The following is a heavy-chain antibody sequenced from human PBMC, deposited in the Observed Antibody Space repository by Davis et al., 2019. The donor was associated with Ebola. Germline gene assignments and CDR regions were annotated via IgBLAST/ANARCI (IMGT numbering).Heavy chain of an antibody. J-gene: IGHJ6*02. D-gene: IGHD1-26*01. CDR3: ARFWYSGSYYYYYGMDV. V-gene: IGHV1-3*01. CDR2: INGGNGDT. Sequence: ASVKVSCKASGYIFTSYAMHWVRQAPGQRLEWMGWINGGNGDTKYSQKFQGRVTITRDTSASTAYMELSSLRSEDTAVYYCARFWYSGSYYYYYGMDVWGQGTTVTVSS. CDR1: GYIFTSYA.